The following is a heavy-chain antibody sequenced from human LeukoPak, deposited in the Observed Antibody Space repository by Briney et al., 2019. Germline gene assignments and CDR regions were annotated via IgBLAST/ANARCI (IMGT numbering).Heavy chain of an antibody. J-gene: IGHJ4*02. CDR1: GGSISSSSYY. D-gene: IGHD3-22*01. V-gene: IGHV4-39*07. Sequence: PSETLSLTCTVSGGSISSSSYYWGWIRQPPGKGLEWIGSIYYSGSTYYNPSLKSRVTISVDTSKNQFSLKLSSVTAADTAVYYCARGGKYYYDSSGYPDYWGQGTLVTVSS. CDR3: ARGGKYYYDSSGYPDY. CDR2: IYYSGST.